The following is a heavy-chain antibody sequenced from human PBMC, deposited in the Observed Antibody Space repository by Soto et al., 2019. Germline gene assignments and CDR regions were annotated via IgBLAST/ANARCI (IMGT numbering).Heavy chain of an antibody. V-gene: IGHV3-23*01. D-gene: IGHD2-15*01. CDR3: ATDYSQTGYCSAGSCYSDY. J-gene: IGHJ4*02. CDR1: GFTFSSYA. CDR2: ISGSGVST. Sequence: EVQLLESGGTLGQPGGSLRLSCVASGFTFSSYAMSWVRQAPGKGLEWVSGISGSGVSTYYADSVRGRFTISRDYSKNTLYRRMNSLRAEDTAVYFCATDYSQTGYCSAGSCYSDYWGQGTLVTVSS.